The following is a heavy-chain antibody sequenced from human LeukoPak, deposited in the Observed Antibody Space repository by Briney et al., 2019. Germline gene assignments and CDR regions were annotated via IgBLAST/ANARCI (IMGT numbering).Heavy chain of an antibody. CDR3: AELGITMIGGA. J-gene: IGHJ6*04. CDR2: ISSSGSTI. CDR1: GFTFSSYE. D-gene: IGHD3-10*02. Sequence: GGSLRLSCAASGFTFSSYEMNWVRQAPGKGLEWVSYISSSGSTIYYADSVKGRFTNSRDNAKNSLYLQMNSLRAEDTAVYYCAELGITMIGGAWGKGTTVTISS. V-gene: IGHV3-48*03.